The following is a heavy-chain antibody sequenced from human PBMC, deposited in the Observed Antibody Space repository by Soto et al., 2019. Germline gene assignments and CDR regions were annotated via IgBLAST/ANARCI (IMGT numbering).Heavy chain of an antibody. J-gene: IGHJ4*02. Sequence: PSETLSLTCTVSGGSISSYYWSWIRQPPGKGLEWIGYIYYSGSTNYNPSLKSRVTISVDTSKNQFSLKLSSVTAADTAVYYCARGDYDFWSGPPDYWGQGTLVTVSS. D-gene: IGHD3-3*01. CDR3: ARGDYDFWSGPPDY. CDR1: GGSISSYY. CDR2: IYYSGST. V-gene: IGHV4-59*08.